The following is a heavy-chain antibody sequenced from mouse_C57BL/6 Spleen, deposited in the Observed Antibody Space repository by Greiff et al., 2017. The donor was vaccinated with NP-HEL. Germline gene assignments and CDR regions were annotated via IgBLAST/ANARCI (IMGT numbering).Heavy chain of an antibody. CDR1: GYTFTSYW. D-gene: IGHD1-1*01. J-gene: IGHJ2*01. CDR3: ATRSSYYDY. V-gene: IGHV1-61*01. CDR2: IYPSDSET. Sequence: VQLQQPGAELVRPGSSVKLSCKASGYTFTSYWMDWVKQRPGQGLEWIGNIYPSDSETHYNQKFKDKATLTVDKSSSTAYMQLSSLTSEDSAVYYCATRSSYYDYWGQGTTLTVSS.